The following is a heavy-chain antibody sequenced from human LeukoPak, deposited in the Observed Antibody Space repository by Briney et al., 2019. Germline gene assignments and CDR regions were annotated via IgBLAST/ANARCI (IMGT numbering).Heavy chain of an antibody. Sequence: SQTLSLTCTVSGGSSSSGSYYWSWIRQPAGKGLEWIGRIYTSGSTNYNPSLKSRVTISVDTSKNQFSLKLSSVTAADTAVYYCARGLASSYAFDIWGQGTMVTVSS. CDR3: ARGLASSYAFDI. D-gene: IGHD2-21*01. J-gene: IGHJ3*02. V-gene: IGHV4-61*02. CDR1: GGSSSSGSYY. CDR2: IYTSGST.